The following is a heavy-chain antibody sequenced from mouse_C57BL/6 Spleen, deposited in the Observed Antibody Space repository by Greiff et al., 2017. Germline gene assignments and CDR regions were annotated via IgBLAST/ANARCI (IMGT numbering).Heavy chain of an antibody. Sequence: EVKLQQSGAELVRPGASVKLSCTASGFNIKDDYMHWVKQRPEQGLEWIGWIDPENGDTEYASKFQGKATITADTSSNTAYLQLSSRTSEDTAVYYCTTRYDGYGYFDVWGTGTTVTVSS. CDR2: IDPENGDT. CDR3: TTRYDGYGYFDV. J-gene: IGHJ1*03. CDR1: GFNIKDDY. V-gene: IGHV14-4*01. D-gene: IGHD2-3*01.